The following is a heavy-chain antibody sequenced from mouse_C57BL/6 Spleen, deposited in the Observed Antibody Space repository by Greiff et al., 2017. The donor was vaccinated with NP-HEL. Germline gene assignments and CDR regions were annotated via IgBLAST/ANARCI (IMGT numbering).Heavy chain of an antibody. CDR1: GYTFTNYW. D-gene: IGHD1-1*01. J-gene: IGHJ4*01. CDR3: ARGDYYGSSYVWAMDY. CDR2: IYPGGGYT. V-gene: IGHV1-63*01. Sequence: QVQLQQSGAELVRPGTSVKMSCKASGYTFTNYWIGWAKQRPGHGLEWIGAIYPGGGYTNYNEKFKGKATLTADKSSSTAYMQFSSLTSEDSAIYYCARGDYYGSSYVWAMDYWGQGTSVTVSS.